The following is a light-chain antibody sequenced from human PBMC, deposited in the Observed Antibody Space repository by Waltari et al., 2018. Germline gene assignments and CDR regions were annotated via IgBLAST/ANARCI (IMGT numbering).Light chain of an antibody. Sequence: EIVLTQSPGTLSLSPGERATLSCRASQSISRYLAWYQQKPGQAPRLLIYAASSRATGIPDSFSGSGSVTDFSLTISRLEPEDFAVYYCQNHERLPAMFGQGTKVEIK. CDR2: AAS. CDR3: QNHERLPAM. CDR1: QSISRY. J-gene: IGKJ1*01. V-gene: IGKV3-20*01.